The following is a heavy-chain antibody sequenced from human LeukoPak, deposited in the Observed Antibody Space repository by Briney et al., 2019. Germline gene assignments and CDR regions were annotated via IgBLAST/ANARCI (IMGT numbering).Heavy chain of an antibody. Sequence: SGGSLRLSCAASGFTFSIYAMSWVRQAPGKGLEWVSTLSANGGSTYYADSVKGRLTISRDNSKNTLNLQMNSLRVEDTAVYYCAKPPPDSSSWLFDYWGQGTLVTVSS. CDR1: GFTFSIYA. CDR3: AKPPPDSSSWLFDY. CDR2: LSANGGST. J-gene: IGHJ4*02. D-gene: IGHD6-13*01. V-gene: IGHV3-23*01.